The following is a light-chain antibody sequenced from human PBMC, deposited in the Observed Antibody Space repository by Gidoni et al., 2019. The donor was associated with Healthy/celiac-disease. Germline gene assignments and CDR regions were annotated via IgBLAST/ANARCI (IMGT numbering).Light chain of an antibody. CDR2: GKN. Sequence: SSQLPQDPAVSVALGQTVRITCQGDSLRSYYASWYQQKPGQAPVLVIYGKNNRPSGIPDRFSCSSSGNTASFTITGAQAEDEADYYCNSRDSSGNHVVFGGGTKLTVL. V-gene: IGLV3-19*01. J-gene: IGLJ2*01. CDR1: SLRSYY. CDR3: NSRDSSGNHVV.